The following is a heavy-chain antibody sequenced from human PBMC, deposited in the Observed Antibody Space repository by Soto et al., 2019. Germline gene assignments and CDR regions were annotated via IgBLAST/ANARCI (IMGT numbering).Heavy chain of an antibody. CDR3: ARHHDCHSPSCEDNWFDP. CDR1: GGYISSYY. J-gene: IGHJ5*02. CDR2: THYSGDT. Sequence: QVQLHESGPGLVKPSETLSLTCTVSGGYISSYYWSWMRQPPGKGLEWIGYTHYSGDTKYNPSLRRRVTISVDTSKNQFSLKLRSVTAADTAVYYCARHHDCHSPSCEDNWFDPWGQGTLVTVSS. D-gene: IGHD2-2*01. V-gene: IGHV4-59*08.